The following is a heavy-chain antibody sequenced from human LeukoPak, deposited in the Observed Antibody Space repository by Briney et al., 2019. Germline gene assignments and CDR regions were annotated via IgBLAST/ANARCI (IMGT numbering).Heavy chain of an antibody. Sequence: GASVKVSCKASGYTFTSYDINWVRQATGQRLEWMGWMNPNSGNTGYAQKFQGRVTMTRNTSISTAYMELSSLRSEDTAVYYCARGGRTYYYGSGSYFDWGQGTLATVSS. CDR2: MNPNSGNT. CDR3: ARGGRTYYYGSGSYFD. CDR1: GYTFTSYD. V-gene: IGHV1-8*01. D-gene: IGHD3-10*01. J-gene: IGHJ4*02.